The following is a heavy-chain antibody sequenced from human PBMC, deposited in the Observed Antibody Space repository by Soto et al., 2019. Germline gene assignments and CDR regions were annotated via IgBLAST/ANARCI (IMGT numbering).Heavy chain of an antibody. V-gene: IGHV5-51*01. J-gene: IGHJ4*02. CDR3: ARPGAPTDTVVYDF. Sequence: GESLKISCKASGYSFANYWIGWVCQKPGKGLEWMGVIYPGDSETTYSPSFEGQVIISVDRSRGTAFLEWSSLKASDTAMYYCARPGAPTDTVVYDFWGQGTQVTVS. D-gene: IGHD5-18*01. CDR1: GYSFANYW. CDR2: IYPGDSET.